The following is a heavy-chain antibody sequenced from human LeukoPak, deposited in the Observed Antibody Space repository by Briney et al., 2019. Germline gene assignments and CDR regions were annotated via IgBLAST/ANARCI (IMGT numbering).Heavy chain of an antibody. Sequence: GGSLRLSCAASGFTFSNYWMSWVRQAPGKGLEWVANIKQDGSEGFYVDSAKGRFTISRDNAKNSLYLQMNNLRAEDTAVYYCAKDRAPLVYSGYVHWGRGTLVTVS. V-gene: IGHV3-7*01. CDR3: AKDRAPLVYSGYVH. J-gene: IGHJ4*02. D-gene: IGHD5-12*01. CDR1: GFTFSNYW. CDR2: IKQDGSEG.